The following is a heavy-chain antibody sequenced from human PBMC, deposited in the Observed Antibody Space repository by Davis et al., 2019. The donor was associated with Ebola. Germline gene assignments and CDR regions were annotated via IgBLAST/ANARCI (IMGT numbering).Heavy chain of an antibody. CDR3: SRDVQWEFYDY. CDR1: GFTFSSYV. J-gene: IGHJ4*02. D-gene: IGHD1-26*01. V-gene: IGHV3-74*01. CDR2: ISHDGTIT. Sequence: PGGSLRLSCAASGFTFSSYVMHWVRQAPGKGLVWVSRISHDGTITTYADSVKGRFTVSRDNAKNTLYLQMNSLTAEDMAVYYCSRDVQWEFYDYWGQGTLVTVSS.